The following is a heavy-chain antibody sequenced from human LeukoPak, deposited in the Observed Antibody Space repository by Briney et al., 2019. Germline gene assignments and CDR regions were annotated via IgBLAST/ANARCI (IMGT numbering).Heavy chain of an antibody. CDR3: AKGPLYPSGGMDV. Sequence: GRSLRLSCAASGFTFSSYGMHWVRQAPGKGLEWVAVISYDGSNKYYADSVKGRFTISRDNSKNTLYLQMNSLRAEDTAVYYCAKGPLYPSGGMDVWGQGTTVTVSS. D-gene: IGHD2-2*02. J-gene: IGHJ6*02. CDR1: GFTFSSYG. CDR2: ISYDGSNK. V-gene: IGHV3-30*18.